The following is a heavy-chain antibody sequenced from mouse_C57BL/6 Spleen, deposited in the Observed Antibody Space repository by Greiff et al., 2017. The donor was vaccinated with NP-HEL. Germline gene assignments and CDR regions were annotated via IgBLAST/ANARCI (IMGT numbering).Heavy chain of an antibody. Sequence: VQLQQSGAELVRPGASVKLSCTASGFNIKDDYMHWVKQRPEQGLEWIGWIDPENGDTEYASKFQGKATITADTSSNTAYLQLSSLTSEDTAVYYCTKGGRYFDYWGQGTTLTVSS. CDR1: GFNIKDDY. V-gene: IGHV14-4*01. CDR3: TKGGRYFDY. J-gene: IGHJ2*01. D-gene: IGHD3-3*01. CDR2: IDPENGDT.